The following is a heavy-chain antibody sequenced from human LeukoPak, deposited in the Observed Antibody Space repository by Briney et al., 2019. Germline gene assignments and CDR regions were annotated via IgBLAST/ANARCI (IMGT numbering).Heavy chain of an antibody. V-gene: IGHV4-59*01. CDR3: ARDQGVLYGLDV. D-gene: IGHD3-10*01. J-gene: IGHJ6*02. CDR2: VYYTGST. Sequence: SETLSLTCTVSGGFLNSYYWNWIRQSPGKGLEWVGYVYYTGSTKYNPSLKSRVTMSVDTSKSQFYLSLTSVTAMDTAVYYCARDQGVLYGLDVWGQGTTVTVSS. CDR1: GGFLNSYY.